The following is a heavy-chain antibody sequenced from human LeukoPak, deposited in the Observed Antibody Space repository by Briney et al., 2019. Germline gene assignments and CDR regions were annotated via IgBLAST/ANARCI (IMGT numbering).Heavy chain of an antibody. CDR3: ARDGYNSGYFDY. V-gene: IGHV4-30-4*01. CDR2: IYYSRST. Sequence: SETLSLTCTVSSASISSGGYYWNWIRQPPGKGLEWIGYIYYSRSTSYSPSLKSRLTISVDTSKNQFSLKLSSVTAADTAVYYCARDGYNSGYFDYWGQGTLVTVSS. CDR1: SASISSGGYY. D-gene: IGHD5-24*01. J-gene: IGHJ4*02.